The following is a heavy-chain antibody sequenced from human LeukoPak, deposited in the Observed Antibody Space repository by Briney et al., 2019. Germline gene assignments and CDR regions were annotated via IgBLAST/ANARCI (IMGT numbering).Heavy chain of an antibody. Sequence: PSETLSLTCTVSGYSISSGYYWGWIRQPPGKGLEWIGSIYHSGSTYYNPSLKSRVTISVDTSKNQFSLKLSSVTAADTAVYYCASSGYDFDFDYWGQGTLVTVSS. CDR1: GYSISSGYY. J-gene: IGHJ4*02. CDR3: ASSGYDFDFDY. V-gene: IGHV4-38-2*02. CDR2: IYHSGST. D-gene: IGHD3-22*01.